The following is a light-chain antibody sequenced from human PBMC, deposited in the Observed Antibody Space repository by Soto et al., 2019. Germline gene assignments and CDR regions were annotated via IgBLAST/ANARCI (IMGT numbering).Light chain of an antibody. Sequence: QSVLTQPPSVSGAPGQRVSISCTGSNSNIGAGYNVNWYQQLPGTAPKLLIYANIDRPSGVPDRFSGSKSGASAFLVITGLQAEDEAAYSCQSYDSSLSGSRVFGGGTQLTVL. CDR2: ANI. CDR3: QSYDSSLSGSRV. CDR1: NSNIGAGYN. V-gene: IGLV1-40*01. J-gene: IGLJ3*02.